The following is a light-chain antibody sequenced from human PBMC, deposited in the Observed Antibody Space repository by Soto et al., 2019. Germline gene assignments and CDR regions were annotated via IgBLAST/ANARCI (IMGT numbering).Light chain of an antibody. CDR1: QSISDT. J-gene: IGKJ1*01. Sequence: EVLLTQSPATLSVSPGERSTLSCRAIQSISDTLAWYQQKPGQAPRLLIYSASRGATGFPARFSGSGSGTEFTLTISSLQPDDFATYYCQQYNSYSQTFGQGTKVDIK. V-gene: IGKV3-15*01. CDR3: QQYNSYSQT. CDR2: SAS.